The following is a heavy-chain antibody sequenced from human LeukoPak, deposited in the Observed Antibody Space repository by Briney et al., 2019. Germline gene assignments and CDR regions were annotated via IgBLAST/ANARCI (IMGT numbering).Heavy chain of an antibody. CDR2: INPNSGGT. Sequence: ASVKVSCKASGYTFTGYYMHWVRQAPGLGLEWMGWINPNSGGTNYAQKFQGRVTMTRDTSISTAYMELSRLRSDDTAVYYCARDGSSGYYRNNWFDPWGQGTLVTVSS. CDR3: ARDGSSGYYRNNWFDP. CDR1: GYTFTGYY. J-gene: IGHJ5*02. V-gene: IGHV1-2*02. D-gene: IGHD3-22*01.